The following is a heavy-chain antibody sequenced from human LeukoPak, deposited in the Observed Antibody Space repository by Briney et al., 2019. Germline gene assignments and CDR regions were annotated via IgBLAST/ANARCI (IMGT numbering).Heavy chain of an antibody. D-gene: IGHD2-15*01. J-gene: IGHJ1*01. CDR2: INHSGST. V-gene: IGHV4-34*01. CDR3: ARYRVAAEYFQH. CDR1: GGSFSGYY. Sequence: SETLSLTCAVYGGSFSGYYWSWIRQPPGKGLEWIGEINHSGSTNYNPSLKSRVTISVDTSKNQFSLKLSSVTAADTAVYYCARYRVAAEYFQHWGQGTLVTVSS.